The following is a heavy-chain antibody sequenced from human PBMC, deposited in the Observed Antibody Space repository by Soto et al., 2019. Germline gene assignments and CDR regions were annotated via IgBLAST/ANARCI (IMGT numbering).Heavy chain of an antibody. V-gene: IGHV1-69*06. Sequence: SVKVSCKASGGTFSSYAISWVRQAPGQGLEWMGGIIPIFGTANYAQKFQGRVTITADKSTSTAYMELSSLRSEDTAVYYCARMYYDFWSGYYRGSYGMDVWGQGTTVTVSS. D-gene: IGHD3-3*01. CDR3: ARMYYDFWSGYYRGSYGMDV. J-gene: IGHJ6*02. CDR1: GGTFSSYA. CDR2: IIPIFGTA.